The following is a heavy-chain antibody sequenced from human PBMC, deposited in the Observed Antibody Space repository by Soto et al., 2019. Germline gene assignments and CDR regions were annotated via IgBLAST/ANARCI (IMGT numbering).Heavy chain of an antibody. J-gene: IGHJ3*02. CDR2: ISGSGGST. CDR1: GFTFSSYA. V-gene: IGHV3-23*01. D-gene: IGHD6-13*01. CDR3: AKDGHGSSWYTGAFDI. Sequence: EVQLLESGGGLVQPGGSLRLSCAASGFTFSSYAMSWVRQAPGKGLEWVSAISGSGGSTYYADSVKGRFTISRDNSKNTLYLQMNSLRAEDTAVYYCAKDGHGSSWYTGAFDIWGQGTMVTVSS.